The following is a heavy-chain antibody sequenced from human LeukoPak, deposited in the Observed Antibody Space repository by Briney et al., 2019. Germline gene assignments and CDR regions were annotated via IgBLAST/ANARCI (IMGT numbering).Heavy chain of an antibody. CDR3: AKSYYDFWSGYYILDY. J-gene: IGHJ4*02. V-gene: IGHV1-58*01. Sequence: ASVKVSCKASGFTFTSSAVQWVRQARGLRLEWIGWIVVGSGNTNYAQKFQGRVTMTRDTSISTAYMELSRLRSDDTAVYYCAKSYYDFWSGYYILDYWGQGTLVTVSS. D-gene: IGHD3-3*01. CDR2: IVVGSGNT. CDR1: GFTFTSSA.